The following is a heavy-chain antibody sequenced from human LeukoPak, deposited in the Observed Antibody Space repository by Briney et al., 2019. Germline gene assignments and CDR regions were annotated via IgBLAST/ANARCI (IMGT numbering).Heavy chain of an antibody. J-gene: IGHJ4*02. CDR3: VREYFGGYDY. Sequence: GGSLRLSCAASRFSFSVYYMAWVRQAPGKGLEWVGLSRNKENRYSTEYDASVKGRVTISRDDSKNLMYLEMKSLKSEDTAVYYCVREYFGGYDYWGQGTLVTVSS. CDR1: RFSFSVYY. V-gene: IGHV3-72*01. CDR2: SRNKENRYST. D-gene: IGHD2-15*01.